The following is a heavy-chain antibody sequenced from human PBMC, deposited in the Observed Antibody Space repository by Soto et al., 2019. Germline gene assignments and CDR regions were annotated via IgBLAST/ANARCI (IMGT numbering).Heavy chain of an antibody. D-gene: IGHD2-15*01. CDR3: ARHVGGGYRTPAYFDS. CDR1: GYTFTGYY. CDR2: INPNSGGT. Sequence: ASVKVSCKASGYTFTGYYMHWVRQAPGQGLEWMGWINPNSGGTNYAQNFQGWVTMTRDTSISTAYMDLSSVTAADTAIYYCARHVGGGYRTPAYFDSWGQGTLVTVSS. J-gene: IGHJ4*02. V-gene: IGHV1-2*04.